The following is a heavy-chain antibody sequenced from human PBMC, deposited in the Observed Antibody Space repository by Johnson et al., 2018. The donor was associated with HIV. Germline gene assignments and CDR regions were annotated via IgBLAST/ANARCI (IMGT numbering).Heavy chain of an antibody. J-gene: IGHJ3*02. CDR3: ARGYSGSDDAFDI. V-gene: IGHV3-23*04. Sequence: VQLVESGGGLVQPGGSLRLSFAASGFTFSSYAMSWVRQAPGKGLAWVSAISGSGGSTYYADSVKGRFTISSDNSKNTLYLQMNSLRAEDTAVYYCARGYSGSDDAFDIWGQGTMVTVSS. D-gene: IGHD1-26*01. CDR1: GFTFSSYA. CDR2: ISGSGGST.